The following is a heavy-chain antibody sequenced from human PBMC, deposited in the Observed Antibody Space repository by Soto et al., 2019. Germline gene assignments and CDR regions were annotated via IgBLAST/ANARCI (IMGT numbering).Heavy chain of an antibody. Sequence: EASVKVSCKVSGYTLTELSMHWVRQAPGKGLEWMGGFDPEDGETIYAQKFQGRVTMTEDTSTDTAYMELSSLRSEDTAVYYCATNYDFWSGYFGWGQGTLVTVSS. CDR3: ATNYDFWSGYFG. D-gene: IGHD3-3*01. CDR2: FDPEDGET. CDR1: GYTLTELS. J-gene: IGHJ4*02. V-gene: IGHV1-24*01.